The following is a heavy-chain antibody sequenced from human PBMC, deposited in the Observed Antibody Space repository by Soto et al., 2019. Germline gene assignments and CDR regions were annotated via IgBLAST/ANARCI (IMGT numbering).Heavy chain of an antibody. J-gene: IGHJ6*02. CDR3: ARRCSSTSCSNYYYGMDV. V-gene: IGHV5-10-1*01. CDR2: IDPSDSYT. Sequence: LKISCKGSGYSFTSYWISWVRQMPGKGLEWMGRIDPSDSYTNYSPSFQGHVTISADKSISTAYLQWSSLKASDTAMYYCARRCSSTSCSNYYYGMDVWGQGTTVTVSS. D-gene: IGHD2-2*01. CDR1: GYSFTSYW.